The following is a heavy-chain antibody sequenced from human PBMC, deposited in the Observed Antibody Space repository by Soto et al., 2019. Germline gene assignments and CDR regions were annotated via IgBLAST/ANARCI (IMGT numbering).Heavy chain of an antibody. Sequence: PGGSLRLSCSASGFTFSSYAMHWVRQAPGKGLEYVSAISSNGGSTYYADSVKGRFTISRDNSKNTLYLQMSSLRAEDTAVYYCVKGRPRIAARLDYWGQGTLVTVSS. V-gene: IGHV3-64D*08. CDR1: GFTFSSYA. J-gene: IGHJ4*02. CDR3: VKGRPRIAARLDY. CDR2: ISSNGGST. D-gene: IGHD6-6*01.